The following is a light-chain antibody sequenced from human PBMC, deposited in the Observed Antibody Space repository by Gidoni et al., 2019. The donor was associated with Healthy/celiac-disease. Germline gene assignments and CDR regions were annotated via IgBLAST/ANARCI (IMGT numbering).Light chain of an antibody. CDR3: QQYNNWRWT. V-gene: IGKV3-15*01. Sequence: IVLTQSPATLSVSPGERATLSCRASQSVSSNLAWYQQKPGQAPRRLIYGASTRATGIPARFSGSGSGTEFTLTISSLQSEDFAVYYCQQYNNWRWTFGQGTKVEIK. J-gene: IGKJ1*01. CDR2: GAS. CDR1: QSVSSN.